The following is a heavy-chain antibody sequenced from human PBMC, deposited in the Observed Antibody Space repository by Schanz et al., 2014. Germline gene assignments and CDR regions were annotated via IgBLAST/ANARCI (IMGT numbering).Heavy chain of an antibody. V-gene: IGHV3-33*08. Sequence: QVQLVESGGGVVQPGRSLRLSCAASGFTFSSYGLHWVRQAPGKGLEWVAFIWYDGSNKYYADSVKGRFTISRDNSKNTLYLQMNSLRAEDTSVYFCARVRRRIATPSTPSFRNYYYYAMDVCGQGTTVTVSS. CDR3: ARVRRRIATPSTPSFRNYYYYAMDV. D-gene: IGHD6-13*01. CDR1: GFTFSSYG. CDR2: IWYDGSNK. J-gene: IGHJ6*02.